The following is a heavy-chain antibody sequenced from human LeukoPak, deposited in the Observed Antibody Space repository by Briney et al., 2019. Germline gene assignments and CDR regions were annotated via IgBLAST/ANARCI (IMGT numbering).Heavy chain of an antibody. J-gene: IGHJ4*02. CDR3: ASESSGTFDY. V-gene: IGHV4-61*01. CDR1: GGSVSSGSYY. D-gene: IGHD6-6*01. CDR2: IYYSGST. Sequence: SETLSLTCTVSGGSVSSGSYYWSWIRQPPGKGLEWIGYIYYSGSTNYNPSLQSRVTISVDTSKSQFSLKLSSVTAADTAVYYCASESSGTFDYWGQGTLVTVSS.